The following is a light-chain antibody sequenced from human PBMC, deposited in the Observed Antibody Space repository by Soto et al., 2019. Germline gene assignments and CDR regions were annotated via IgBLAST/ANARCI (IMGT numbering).Light chain of an antibody. CDR1: QSVSSSY. Sequence: EIVLTQSPGTLSLSPGERATLSCRASQSVSSSYLAWYQQKPGQAPRLLIYGASSRATGIPDRFSGSGSGRDFTLIISRLESEDFAVYYCQQYGSSPQWTCGQGTNVEIK. CDR3: QQYGSSPQWT. V-gene: IGKV3-20*01. J-gene: IGKJ1*01. CDR2: GAS.